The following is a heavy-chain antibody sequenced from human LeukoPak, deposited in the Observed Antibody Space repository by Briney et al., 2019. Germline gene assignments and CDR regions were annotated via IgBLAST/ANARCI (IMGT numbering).Heavy chain of an antibody. J-gene: IGHJ5*02. CDR2: ISYDGSNK. CDR3: AKDQFDP. CDR1: GFTFSSYG. V-gene: IGHV3-30*18. Sequence: GRSLRLSCAASGFTFSSYGMHWVRQAPGKGLEWVAVISYDGSNKYYADSVKGRFTISRDNPKNTLYLQMNSLRAEDTAVYYCAKDQFDPWGQGTLVTVSS.